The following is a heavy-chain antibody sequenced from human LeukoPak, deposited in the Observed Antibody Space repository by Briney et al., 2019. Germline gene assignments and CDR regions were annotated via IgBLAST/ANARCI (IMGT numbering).Heavy chain of an antibody. CDR2: IIPILDIV. J-gene: IGHJ6*02. Sequence: ASVKVSCKAFGGTFSSYAISRVRQAPGQGLEWMGRIIPILDIVIYAQDFQGRVTITADKSTSTAYMELSSLRSEDTAVYYCARDWPSRDFYYYGLDVWGQGTTVTVSS. CDR3: ARDWPSRDFYYYGLDV. V-gene: IGHV1-69*04. CDR1: GGTFSSYA.